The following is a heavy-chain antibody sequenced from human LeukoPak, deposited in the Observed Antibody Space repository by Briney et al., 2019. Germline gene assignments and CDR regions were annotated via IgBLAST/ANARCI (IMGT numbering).Heavy chain of an antibody. D-gene: IGHD2-15*01. V-gene: IGHV4-39*01. CDR3: ARHQTDIVVVVAAALGY. CDR1: GGSISSSSYY. J-gene: IGHJ4*02. CDR2: IYYSGST. Sequence: SETLSLTCTVSGGSISSSSYYWGWIRQPPGKGLECIGSIYYSGSTYYNPSLKSRVTISVDTSKNQFSLKLSFVTAADTAVYYCARHQTDIVVVVAAALGYWGQGTLVTVSS.